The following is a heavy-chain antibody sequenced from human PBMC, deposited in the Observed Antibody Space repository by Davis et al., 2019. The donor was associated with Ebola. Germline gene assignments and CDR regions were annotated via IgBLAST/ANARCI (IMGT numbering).Heavy chain of an antibody. V-gene: IGHV3-48*01. J-gene: IGHJ4*02. Sequence: GGSLRLSCAASGFTFSNYPMNWVRQAPGKGLEWISNIRTNSEGTTKHAESVKGRFTISREDATSSLYLQMNSLKAEDTAVYFCATSESFFDYAAYFHYWGQGTLLTVSS. D-gene: IGHD3-16*01. CDR2: IRTNSEGTT. CDR1: GFTFSNYP. CDR3: ATSESFFDYAAYFHY.